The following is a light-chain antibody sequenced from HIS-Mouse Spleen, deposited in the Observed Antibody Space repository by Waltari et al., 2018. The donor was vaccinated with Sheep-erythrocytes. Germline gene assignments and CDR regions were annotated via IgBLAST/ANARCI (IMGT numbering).Light chain of an antibody. J-gene: IGLJ3*02. CDR2: EGS. CDR3: CSYAGSSTPWV. Sequence: QSALTQPASVSGSHGQSITIPCTGTSSYVGSYNLFSWYQPHPGKAPKLMIYEGSKRPSGVSNRFSGSKSGNTASLTISGLQAEDEADYYCCSYAGSSTPWVFGGGTKLTVL. V-gene: IGLV2-23*01. CDR1: SSYVGSYNL.